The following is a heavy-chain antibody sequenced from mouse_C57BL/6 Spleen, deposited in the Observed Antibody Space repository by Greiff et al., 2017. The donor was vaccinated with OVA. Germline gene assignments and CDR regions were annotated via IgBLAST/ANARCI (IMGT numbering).Heavy chain of an antibody. CDR3: ARDGTTVVNYFDY. Sequence: EVNVVESGGGLVKPGGSLKLSCAASGFTFSSYAMSWVRQTPEKRLEWVATISDGGSYTYYPDNVKGRFTISRDNAKNNLYLQMSHLKSEDTAMYDCARDGTTVVNYFDYWGQGTTLTVSS. D-gene: IGHD1-1*01. J-gene: IGHJ2*01. CDR1: GFTFSSYA. CDR2: ISDGGSYT. V-gene: IGHV5-4*01.